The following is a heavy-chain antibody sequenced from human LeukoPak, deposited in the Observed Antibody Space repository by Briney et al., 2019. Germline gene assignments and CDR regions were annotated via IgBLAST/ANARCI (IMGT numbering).Heavy chain of an antibody. Sequence: ASVKVSCKASGYTFTGYGISWVRQAPGQGLEWMGWISTYNGNTNYAQKLQGRVTITTDTSTSTAYMELRSLRSDDTAVYYCARGKFGELLLDYWGQGTLVTVSS. CDR2: ISTYNGNT. D-gene: IGHD3-10*01. J-gene: IGHJ4*02. CDR3: ARGKFGELLLDY. CDR1: GYTFTGYG. V-gene: IGHV1-18*01.